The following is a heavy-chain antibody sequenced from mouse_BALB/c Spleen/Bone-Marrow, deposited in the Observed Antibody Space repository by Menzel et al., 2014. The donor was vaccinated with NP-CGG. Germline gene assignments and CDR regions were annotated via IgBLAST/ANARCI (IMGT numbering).Heavy chain of an antibody. CDR1: GFTFSNYW. CDR3: TRSDLLRLPWFAY. CDR2: IRLQSKNYAT. V-gene: IGHV6-6*02. Sequence: EVMLVESGGGLVQPGGSMKLSCVASGFTFSNYWMNWVRQSPEKGLEWVAEIRLQSKNYATHYAESVKGRFTISRGDSKSSVDLQRKNGRAEDTGIYYCTRSDLLRLPWFAYWGQGTLVTVSA. J-gene: IGHJ3*01. D-gene: IGHD1-2*01.